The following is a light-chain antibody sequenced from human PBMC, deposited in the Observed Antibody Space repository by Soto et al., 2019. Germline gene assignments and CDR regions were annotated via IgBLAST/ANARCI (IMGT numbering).Light chain of an antibody. V-gene: IGKV1-5*03. CDR1: QTISSW. CDR2: KAS. Sequence: DIQMTQSPSTLSGSVGYRVTITCRASQTISSWLAWYQQKPGKAPKLLIYKASTLKSGVPSRFSGSGSGTEFTLTISSLQPDDFATYYCQQFNSYSPGAFGQGTKVDIK. CDR3: QQFNSYSPGA. J-gene: IGKJ1*01.